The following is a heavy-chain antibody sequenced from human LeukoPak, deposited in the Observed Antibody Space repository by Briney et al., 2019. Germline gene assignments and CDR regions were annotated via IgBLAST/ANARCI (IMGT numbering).Heavy chain of an antibody. CDR2: IYYSGST. V-gene: IGHV4-31*03. CDR1: GGSISSGGYY. J-gene: IGHJ4*02. D-gene: IGHD3-22*01. Sequence: PSETLSLTCTVSGGSISSGGYYWSWIRQHPGKGLEWIGYIYYSGSTYYNPSLKSRVTISVDTSKNQFSLKLSSVTAADTAVYYCARQNSSGYYLYYFDYWGQGTLVTVSS. CDR3: ARQNSSGYYLYYFDY.